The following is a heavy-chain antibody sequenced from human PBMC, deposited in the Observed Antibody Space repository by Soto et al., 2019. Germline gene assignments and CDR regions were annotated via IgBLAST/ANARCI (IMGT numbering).Heavy chain of an antibody. D-gene: IGHD6-19*01. J-gene: IGHJ4*02. CDR2: ISSSGSTI. CDR3: ARGGRGWLPRGHPFDY. V-gene: IGHV3-48*03. CDR1: GFTFSSYE. Sequence: EVQLVESGGGLVQPGGSLRLSCAASGFTFSSYETNWVRQAPGKGLEWVSYISSSGSTIYYADSVKGRFTISRDNAKNSLYLQMNSLRAEDTAVYYCARGGRGWLPRGHPFDYWGQGTLVTVSS.